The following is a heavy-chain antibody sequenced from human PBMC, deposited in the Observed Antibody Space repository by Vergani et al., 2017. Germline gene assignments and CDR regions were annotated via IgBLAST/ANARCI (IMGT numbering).Heavy chain of an antibody. CDR3: ARARGYSSSWYRNYYYYYYMDV. CDR1: GGSISSYY. D-gene: IGHD6-13*01. Sequence: QVQLQESGPGLVKPSETLSLTCTVSGGSISSYYWSWIRQPPGKGLEWIGYIYYSGSTNYNPSLKSRVTISVDTSKNQFPLKLSSVTAADTAVYYCARARGYSSSWYRNYYYYYYMDVWGKGSTVTVSS. CDR2: IYYSGST. J-gene: IGHJ6*03. V-gene: IGHV4-59*01.